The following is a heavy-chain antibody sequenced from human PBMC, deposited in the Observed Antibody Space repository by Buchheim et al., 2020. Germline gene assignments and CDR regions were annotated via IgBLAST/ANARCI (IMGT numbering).Heavy chain of an antibody. Sequence: EVQLVESGGGLVQPGGSLRLSCVASGFSFGNYWMTWVRQAPGKGLEWVAIINKDATDKIYADSVTGRFTISRDNSKISLYLQMNYLGTEDTAVDYCARTVLGQLDYWGQGTL. J-gene: IGHJ4*02. V-gene: IGHV3-7*01. CDR3: ARTVLGQLDY. D-gene: IGHD3-10*01. CDR1: GFSFGNYW. CDR2: INKDATDK.